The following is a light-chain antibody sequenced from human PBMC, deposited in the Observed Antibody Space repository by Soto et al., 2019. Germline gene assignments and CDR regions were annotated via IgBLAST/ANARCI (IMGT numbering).Light chain of an antibody. V-gene: IGLV2-14*01. CDR2: EVT. Sequence: QSALTQPASVCGSPGQSITISCTGTSSDVGGYNYVSWYQQHPGKAPKLMIYEVTYRPSGVSNRFSGSKSGNTASLTISGLQAEDEADYYCSSYTRSNTVVFGGGTKLTVL. CDR1: SSDVGGYNY. J-gene: IGLJ2*01. CDR3: SSYTRSNTVV.